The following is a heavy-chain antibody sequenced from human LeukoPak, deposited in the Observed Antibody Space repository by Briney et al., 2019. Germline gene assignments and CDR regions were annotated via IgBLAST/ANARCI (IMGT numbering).Heavy chain of an antibody. J-gene: IGHJ5*02. Sequence: SVKVSCKASGGTFSSYAISWVRQAPGQGLEWMGGIIPIFGTANYAQKLQGRVTITTDESTRTAYMELSSLRSEDTAVYYCARGYCSSTSCYSMDHWFDPWGQGTLVTVSS. V-gene: IGHV1-69*05. CDR1: GGTFSSYA. CDR3: ARGYCSSTSCYSMDHWFDP. D-gene: IGHD2-2*02. CDR2: IIPIFGTA.